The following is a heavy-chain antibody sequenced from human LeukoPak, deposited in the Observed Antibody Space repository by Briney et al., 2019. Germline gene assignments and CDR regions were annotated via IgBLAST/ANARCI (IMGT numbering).Heavy chain of an antibody. CDR3: ARVCRSLTTLYYYYYMDV. V-gene: IGHV3-7*01. Sequence: GGSLRLSCAASGFTFSSYWMSWVRQAPGKGLEWVANIKQDGSEKYYVDSVKGRFTISRDNAKNSLYLQMNSLRAEDTAVYYCARVCRSLTTLYYYYYMDVWGKGTTVTVSS. D-gene: IGHD3-22*01. J-gene: IGHJ6*03. CDR2: IKQDGSEK. CDR1: GFTFSSYW.